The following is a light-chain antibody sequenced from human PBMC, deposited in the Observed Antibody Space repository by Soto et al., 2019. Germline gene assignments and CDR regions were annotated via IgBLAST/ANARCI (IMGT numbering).Light chain of an antibody. CDR2: GAF. Sequence: EIVLTQSPGTLSLSPGDRATLSCRASQSVSISLAWYQQKPGQAPRLLIYGAFTRATGIPARFSGSGSGTEFTLTISSLQSEDFAVYYCQQYYDWPITFGQGTRLEIK. CDR1: QSVSIS. V-gene: IGKV3-15*01. CDR3: QQYYDWPIT. J-gene: IGKJ5*01.